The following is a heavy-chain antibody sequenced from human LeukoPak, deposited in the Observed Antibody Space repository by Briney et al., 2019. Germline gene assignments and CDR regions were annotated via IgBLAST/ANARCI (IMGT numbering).Heavy chain of an antibody. CDR1: GYTFTSYG. CDR2: ISAYNGNT. Sequence: ASVKVSCKASGYTFTSYGISWVRQAPGQGLEWMGWISAYNGNTNYAQKLQGRVTMTTDTSTSTAYMELRSLRSDDTAVYYCARLPATIVVITTTGMGAFDIWGQGTMVIVSS. V-gene: IGHV1-18*01. J-gene: IGHJ3*02. D-gene: IGHD3-22*01. CDR3: ARLPATIVVITTTGMGAFDI.